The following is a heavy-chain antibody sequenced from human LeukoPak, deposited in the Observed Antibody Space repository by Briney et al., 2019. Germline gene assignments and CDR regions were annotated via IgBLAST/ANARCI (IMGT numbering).Heavy chain of an antibody. J-gene: IGHJ4*02. D-gene: IGHD3-10*01. CDR1: GFTFSSYA. CDR2: ISGSGGST. V-gene: IGHV3-23*01. CDR3: AKDYGSGSYSYYFDY. Sequence: GGSLRLSCAASGFTFSSYAMSWVRQAPGKGMEWVSAISGSGGSTYYADSVKGRFTISRDNSKNTLYLQMNSLRAEDTAVYYCAKDYGSGSYSYYFDYWGQGTLVTVSS.